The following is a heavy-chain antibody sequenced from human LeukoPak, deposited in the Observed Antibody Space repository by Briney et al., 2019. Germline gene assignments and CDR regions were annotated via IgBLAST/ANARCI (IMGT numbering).Heavy chain of an antibody. CDR2: IYYSGST. CDR1: GGSMSSRSYY. D-gene: IGHD6-13*01. Sequence: SETLSLTCTVSGGSMSSRSYYWGWIRLPPGKGLECIGYIYYSGSTNYNPSLKSRVTISVDTSKNQFSLKLSSVTAADTAVYYCARLSYASSSWYHRNEPRNTDYWGQGTLVTVSS. J-gene: IGHJ4*02. CDR3: ARLSYASSSWYHRNEPRNTDY. V-gene: IGHV4-61*05.